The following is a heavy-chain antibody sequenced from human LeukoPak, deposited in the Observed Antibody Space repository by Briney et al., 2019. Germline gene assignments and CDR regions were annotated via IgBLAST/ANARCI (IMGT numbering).Heavy chain of an antibody. V-gene: IGHV1-8*01. CDR1: GYTFTSYD. Sequence: GASVKVSCKASGYTFTSYDINWVRQATGQGLEWMGWMNPNSGSTGYAQKFQGRVTMTRNTSISTAYMELSSLRSEDTAVYYCARSITMVRGVPPGYWGQGTLVTVSS. J-gene: IGHJ4*02. CDR2: MNPNSGST. D-gene: IGHD3-10*01. CDR3: ARSITMVRGVPPGY.